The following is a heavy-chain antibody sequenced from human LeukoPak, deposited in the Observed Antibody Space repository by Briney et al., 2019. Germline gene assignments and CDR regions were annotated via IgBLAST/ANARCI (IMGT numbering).Heavy chain of an antibody. V-gene: IGHV3-49*04. CDR3: TRAPGVYYRFLEYTSHMDV. D-gene: IGHD3-3*01. J-gene: IGHJ6*03. CDR1: GFIFTDYG. CDR2: IRSKAYGGTT. Sequence: PGGSLRLSCAASGFIFTDYGMHWVRQAPGKGLEWVGFIRSKAYGGTTEYAASVKGRFTISRDDSKSIAYLQMNSLKTEDTAVYYCTRAPGVYYRFLEYTSHMDVWGKGTTVTVSS.